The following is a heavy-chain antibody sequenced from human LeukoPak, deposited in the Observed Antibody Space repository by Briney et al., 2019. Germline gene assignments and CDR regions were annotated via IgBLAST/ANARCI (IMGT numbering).Heavy chain of an antibody. J-gene: IGHJ4*02. D-gene: IGHD3-9*01. CDR3: ARFTPYYDILTGYSHFDY. V-gene: IGHV4-61*01. CDR2: IYYSGST. CDR1: GYSISSGYY. Sequence: TSETLSLTCTVSGYSISSGYYWSWIRQPPGKGLEWIGYIYYSGSTNYNPSLKSRVTISVGTSKNQFSLKLSSVTAADTAVYYCARFTPYYDILTGYSHFDYWGQGTLVTASS.